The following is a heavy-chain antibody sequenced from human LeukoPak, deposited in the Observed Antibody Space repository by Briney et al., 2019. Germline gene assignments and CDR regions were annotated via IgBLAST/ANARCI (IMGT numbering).Heavy chain of an antibody. CDR3: ARELLYYYDSSPLQGDAFDI. J-gene: IGHJ3*02. D-gene: IGHD3-22*01. V-gene: IGHV3-21*01. CDR1: GFTFSSYS. Sequence: GGSLRLSCAASGFTFSSYSMNWVRQAPGKGLEWVSSISSSSGYIYYADSVKGRFTISRDNAKNSLYLQMNSLRAEDTAVYYCARELLYYYDSSPLQGDAFDIWGQGTMVTVSS. CDR2: ISSSSGYI.